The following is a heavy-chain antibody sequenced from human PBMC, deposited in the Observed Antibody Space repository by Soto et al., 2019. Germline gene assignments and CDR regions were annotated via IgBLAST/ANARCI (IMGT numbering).Heavy chain of an antibody. J-gene: IGHJ5*02. CDR3: ARKWYGELGEGWFDP. CDR2: ISSDGNNK. Sequence: QVQLVESGGGVVQPGGSLRLSCAASGFIFSDFALHWVRQAPGEGLEWVALISSDGNNKYYAHSVRGRFTVSRDNSKNTLYLEMDSPSTEDTAVYYCARKWYGELGEGWFDPWGQGTLFTVSS. V-gene: IGHV3-30-3*01. D-gene: IGHD3-10*01. CDR1: GFIFSDFA.